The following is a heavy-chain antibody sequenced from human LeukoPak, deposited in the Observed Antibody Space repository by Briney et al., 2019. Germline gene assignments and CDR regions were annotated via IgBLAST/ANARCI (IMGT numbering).Heavy chain of an antibody. V-gene: IGHV3-64*01. CDR3: ARVDYGSGCDS. Sequence: GGSLRLYCAASGFTFSSYSMHWVRHAPGKGLEFVSAISRNGGRKYYANSVKGRFTISRDISRNTLYLQMDSLRPEDMAVYYCARVDYGSGCDSWGQGTLVTVSS. CDR2: ISRNGGRK. D-gene: IGHD6-19*01. CDR1: GFTFSSYS. J-gene: IGHJ4*02.